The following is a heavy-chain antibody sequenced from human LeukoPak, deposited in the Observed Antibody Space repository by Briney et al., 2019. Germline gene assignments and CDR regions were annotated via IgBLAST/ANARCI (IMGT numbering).Heavy chain of an antibody. J-gene: IGHJ3*02. CDR1: GFTVRSNH. Sequence: PGGSLRLSCAASGFTVRSNHMSWVRQAPGKGLEWVSVIYDGGSTYYADSVKGRFTVSRENSKNTLYLQMNSLRADDTAVYYCARCLSGWSSSFDIWGQGTVVTVSS. D-gene: IGHD6-19*01. CDR3: ARCLSGWSSSFDI. CDR2: IYDGGST. V-gene: IGHV3-66*01.